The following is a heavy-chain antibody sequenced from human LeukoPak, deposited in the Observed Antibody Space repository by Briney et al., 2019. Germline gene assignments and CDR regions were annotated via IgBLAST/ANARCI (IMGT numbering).Heavy chain of an antibody. D-gene: IGHD3-10*01. V-gene: IGHV4-39*07. CDR1: GGSVSRSSYY. J-gene: IGHJ4*02. CDR2: ISYNGST. CDR3: AREGGPNMVRGVITLFDY. Sequence: SETLSLTCSVSGGSVSRSSYYWGWIRQPPGKGLEWIGSISYNGSTDYNPSLKSRVSISVDTSKNQFSLKLSSVTAADTAVYYCAREGGPNMVRGVITLFDYWGQGTLVTVSS.